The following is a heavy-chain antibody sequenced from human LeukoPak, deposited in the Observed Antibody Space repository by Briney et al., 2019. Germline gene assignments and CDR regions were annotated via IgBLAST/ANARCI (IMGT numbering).Heavy chain of an antibody. CDR1: GYIFSSYD. V-gene: IGHV1-18*01. Sequence: ASVTVSFKASGYIFSSYDVTWVRQAPGQGLEWVGWISVYNDNTSYTQTLQGRVTMTTDTSTSTAYMELRSLRSDDTAVYYCARVRLAGYSSAWYADYYMDVWGKGTTVTVSS. J-gene: IGHJ6*03. CDR2: ISVYNDNT. CDR3: ARVRLAGYSSAWYADYYMDV. D-gene: IGHD6-19*01.